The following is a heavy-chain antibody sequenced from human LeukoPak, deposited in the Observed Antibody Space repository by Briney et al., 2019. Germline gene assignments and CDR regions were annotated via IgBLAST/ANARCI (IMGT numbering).Heavy chain of an antibody. V-gene: IGHV3-30*02. J-gene: IGHJ4*02. CDR3: AKDIYSSSSLGYYFDY. Sequence: PGGSLRLSCAASGFTFSSYGMHWVRQAPGKGLEWVAFIRYDGSNKYYADSVKGRFTISRDNSKNTLYLQMNSLRAEDTAVYYCAKDIYSSSSLGYYFDYWGQGTLVTVSS. CDR1: GFTFSSYG. D-gene: IGHD6-6*01. CDR2: IRYDGSNK.